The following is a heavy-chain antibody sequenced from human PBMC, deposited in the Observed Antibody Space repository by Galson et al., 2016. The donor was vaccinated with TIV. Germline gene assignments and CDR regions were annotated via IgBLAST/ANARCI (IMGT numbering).Heavy chain of an antibody. J-gene: IGHJ4*02. D-gene: IGHD3-10*01. V-gene: IGHV1-46*01. Sequence: SVKVSCKASGYTFTSYYMYWVRQAPGQGLEWMAIINPGGGSTSHAQKFQGRVTMTRDTSTSTVYMELSSLRSEDTAGYYCARTTGDSRNYGSCDYGGQGTLVTVSS. CDR2: INPGGGST. CDR1: GYTFTSYY. CDR3: ARTTGDSRNYGSCDY.